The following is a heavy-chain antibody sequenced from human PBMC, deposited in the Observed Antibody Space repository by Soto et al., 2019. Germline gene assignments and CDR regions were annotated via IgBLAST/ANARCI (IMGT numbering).Heavy chain of an antibody. CDR1: GFTFSSYS. V-gene: IGHV3-21*01. CDR3: APSSSSGMDV. Sequence: GGSLRLSCAASGFTFSSYSMNWVRQAPGKVLEWVSSISSSSSYIYYADSVKGRFTISRDNAKNSLYLQMNSLRAEDTAVYYCAPSSSSGMDVWGQGTTVTVSS. D-gene: IGHD6-6*01. CDR2: ISSSSSYI. J-gene: IGHJ6*02.